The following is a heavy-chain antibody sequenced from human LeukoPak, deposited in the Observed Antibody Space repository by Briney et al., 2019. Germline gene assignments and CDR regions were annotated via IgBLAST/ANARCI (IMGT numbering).Heavy chain of an antibody. J-gene: IGHJ4*02. D-gene: IGHD3-10*01. CDR3: AKGARYYGSGSYRRGHYFDF. V-gene: IGHV3-30*02. Sequence: GGSLRLSCAASGFTFSSYGMHWVRQAPGKGLEWVAFIRYDGSNKYYADSVKGRFTISRDNSKNTLYLHVNSLRPEDTAVYYCAKGARYYGSGSYRRGHYFDFWGQGALVTVSS. CDR1: GFTFSSYG. CDR2: IRYDGSNK.